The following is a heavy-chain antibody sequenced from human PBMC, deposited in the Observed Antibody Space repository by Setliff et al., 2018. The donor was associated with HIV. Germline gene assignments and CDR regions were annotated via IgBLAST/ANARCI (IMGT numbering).Heavy chain of an antibody. CDR2: IYPGDSDT. J-gene: IGHJ3*01. CDR1: GYSFSSNW. CDR3: ARVMVGAYDAFDL. Sequence: SLKISCQSSGYSFSSNWIAWVRQMPGEGLEWMGIIYPGDSDTRYSPSLQGQVSISVDMSLNTAYLQWRSLRASDTAMYYCARVMVGAYDAFDLWGQGTMVTVSS. D-gene: IGHD1-26*01. V-gene: IGHV5-51*01.